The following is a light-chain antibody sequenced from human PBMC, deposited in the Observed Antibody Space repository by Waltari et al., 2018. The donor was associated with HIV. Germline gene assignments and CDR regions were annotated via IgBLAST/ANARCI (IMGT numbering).Light chain of an antibody. V-gene: IGLV2-14*01. CDR2: EVS. CDR3: SSYTTINTVV. CDR1: SSDVGGYNS. J-gene: IGLJ2*01. Sequence: QSALTRPASVSGSLGQSITISCTGTSSDVGGYNSVSWYQQLPGRAPKLMIYEVSNRPSGFSNRFSGSKSGNTASLTISGLQAEDEADYYCSSYTTINTVVFGGGTKLTVL.